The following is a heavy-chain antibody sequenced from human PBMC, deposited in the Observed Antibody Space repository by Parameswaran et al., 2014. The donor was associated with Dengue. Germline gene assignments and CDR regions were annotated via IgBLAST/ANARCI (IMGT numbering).Heavy chain of an antibody. CDR3: ALLPIIATSPADY. D-gene: IGHD2-2*01. Sequence: VRQMPRERGWSGVSGISGSGTSTYYADSVKGRVTVLRDNSKNMLYLEMNSLRGEDTALYYCALLPIIATSPADYWGQGTPGHRLL. J-gene: IGHJ4*02. V-gene: IGHV3-23*01. CDR2: ISGSGTST.